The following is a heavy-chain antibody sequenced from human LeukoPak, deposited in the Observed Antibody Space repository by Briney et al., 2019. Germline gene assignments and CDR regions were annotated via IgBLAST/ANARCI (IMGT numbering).Heavy chain of an antibody. Sequence: SGGSLRLSCAASGFTFSDYYMSWIRQAPGKGLEWVSYISISGSTIYYADSVKGRFTISRDNAKNSLYLQMNSLRAEDTAIYYCATYRQVLLPFESWGQGTLVTVSS. CDR2: ISISGSTI. CDR3: ATYRQVLLPFES. V-gene: IGHV3-11*01. D-gene: IGHD2/OR15-2a*01. J-gene: IGHJ4*02. CDR1: GFTFSDYY.